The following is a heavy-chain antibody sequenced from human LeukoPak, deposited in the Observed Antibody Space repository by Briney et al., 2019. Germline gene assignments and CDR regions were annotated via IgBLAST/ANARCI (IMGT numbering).Heavy chain of an antibody. J-gene: IGHJ4*02. CDR3: AKGGKWDVTPFDY. D-gene: IGHD1-26*01. Sequence: GGSLRLSCAASGFTFGDYYMSWVRQAPGKGLEWVSTISGGGGSTYYADSVKGRFTISRDNSKNTLYLQVNSLRAEDTAVYYCAKGGKWDVTPFDYWGQGTLVTVSS. V-gene: IGHV3-23*01. CDR2: ISGGGGST. CDR1: GFTFGDYY.